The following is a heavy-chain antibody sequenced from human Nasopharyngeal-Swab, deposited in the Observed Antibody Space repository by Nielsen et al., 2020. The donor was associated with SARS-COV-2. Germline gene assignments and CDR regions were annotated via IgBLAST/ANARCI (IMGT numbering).Heavy chain of an antibody. Sequence: GESLKISCAASGFTSSSYGMLWVRPAPGKGLEWVAVIWHDGSNKYYADSVKGRFTISRDTSMNTLYLQMNSLRAEDTAVYDCARDRTVTTTVYFDYWGQGTLVTVSS. V-gene: IGHV3-33*01. D-gene: IGHD4-17*01. CDR3: ARDRTVTTTVYFDY. CDR1: GFTSSSYG. J-gene: IGHJ4*02. CDR2: IWHDGSNK.